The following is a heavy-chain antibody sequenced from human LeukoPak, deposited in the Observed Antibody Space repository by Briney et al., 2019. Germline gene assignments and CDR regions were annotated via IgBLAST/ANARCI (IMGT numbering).Heavy chain of an antibody. J-gene: IGHJ4*02. D-gene: IGHD6-19*01. Sequence: GASLRLSCAASGFIFSNYAMYWVRQAPGKGLEWVSGISGSGGTTDYADSVKGRFTISRDNSKNTLYLQMHSLRAEDTAVYYCAKSAHEAAVAATAFDYWGQGTLVTVSS. CDR3: AKSAHEAAVAATAFDY. CDR1: GFIFSNYA. V-gene: IGHV3-23*01. CDR2: ISGSGGTT.